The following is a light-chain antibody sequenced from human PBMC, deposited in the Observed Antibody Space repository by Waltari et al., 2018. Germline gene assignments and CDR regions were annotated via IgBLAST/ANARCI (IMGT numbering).Light chain of an antibody. CDR3: LLYYGGIQV. Sequence: QTVVTQEPSLTVSPGGTVTLTCASSTGTVTSGYYPNWFQQKHGQAPTPLIYSTINKHSWPPARFSGSLRGGKAALTLSGVQPEDEAEYYRLLYYGGIQVFGGGTKLTVL. CDR2: STI. CDR1: TGTVTSGYY. J-gene: IGLJ3*02. V-gene: IGLV7-43*01.